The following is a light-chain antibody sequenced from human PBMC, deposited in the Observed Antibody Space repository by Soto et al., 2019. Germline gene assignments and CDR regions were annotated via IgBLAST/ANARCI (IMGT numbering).Light chain of an antibody. CDR3: QQYGSSPGT. CDR1: QTIRSNY. CDR2: AAS. Sequence: ETVLTQSTGTLSLSPGERATLSCRASQTIRSNYLAWYRQTPGQAPRLLIYAASTRPTGIADRFSGSGSGTGFTLSCSRLEPEDFALYYCQQYGSSPGTFGQGTKVEIK. J-gene: IGKJ1*01. V-gene: IGKV3-20*01.